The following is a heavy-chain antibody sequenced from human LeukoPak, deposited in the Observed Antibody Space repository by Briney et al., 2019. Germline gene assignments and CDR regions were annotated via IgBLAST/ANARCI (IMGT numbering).Heavy chain of an antibody. J-gene: IGHJ5*02. CDR2: IYPGDSDT. Sequence: GESLKISCKGSGYSFTSYWIGWVRRMPGKGLEWMGIIYPGDSDTRYSPSFQGQVTISADKSISTAYLQWSSLKASDTAMYYCARHWGTVAAAGTGNNWFDPWGQGTLVTVSS. CDR1: GYSFTSYW. CDR3: ARHWGTVAAAGTGNNWFDP. D-gene: IGHD6-13*01. V-gene: IGHV5-51*01.